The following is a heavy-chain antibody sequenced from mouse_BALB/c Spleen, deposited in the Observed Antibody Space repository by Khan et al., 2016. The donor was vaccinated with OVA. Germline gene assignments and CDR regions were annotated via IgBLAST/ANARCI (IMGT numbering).Heavy chain of an antibody. D-gene: IGHD1-1*01. V-gene: IGHV5-6-4*01. Sequence: EVQLQESGGGLVRPGGSLKLSCAASGFSFSSYSMSWVRQTPEKRLEWVATISSGGTYTYYPDSVKGRFTISRDNAKNPLYLQMSSLKSEETAMFYCTRHRGYYGTRHYFDYWGQGTTLTVSS. J-gene: IGHJ2*01. CDR1: GFSFSSYS. CDR3: TRHRGYYGTRHYFDY. CDR2: ISSGGTYT.